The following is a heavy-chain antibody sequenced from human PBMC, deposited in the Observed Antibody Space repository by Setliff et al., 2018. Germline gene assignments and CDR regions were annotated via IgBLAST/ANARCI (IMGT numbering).Heavy chain of an antibody. V-gene: IGHV1-24*01. CDR2: FDPEDGET. CDR1: GYTLTELS. D-gene: IGHD2-8*01. J-gene: IGHJ6*03. Sequence: ASVKVSCKISGYTLTELSIHWVRQAPGKGLEWMANFDPEDGETFYAQKFQGRLTMTEDTSTDTAYMELSSLRSEDTAVYYCARSPSRRLNIVLMVSTARYYYYMDVWGKGTTVTVSS. CDR3: ARSPSRRLNIVLMVSTARYYYYMDV.